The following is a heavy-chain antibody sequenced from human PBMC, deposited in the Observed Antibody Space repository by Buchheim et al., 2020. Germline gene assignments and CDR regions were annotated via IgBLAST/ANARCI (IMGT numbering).Heavy chain of an antibody. D-gene: IGHD3-10*01. J-gene: IGHJ4*02. CDR3: ARGSDYYGSGIDY. CDR2: ISYDGSNK. V-gene: IGHV3-30-3*01. Sequence: QVQLVESGGGVVQPGRSLRLSCAASGFTFSSYAMHWVRQAPGKGLEWVAVISYDGSNKYYADSVKGRFTISRDNSKNTLYLQMNSLRAEDTAVYYCARGSDYYGSGIDYWGQGTL. CDR1: GFTFSSYA.